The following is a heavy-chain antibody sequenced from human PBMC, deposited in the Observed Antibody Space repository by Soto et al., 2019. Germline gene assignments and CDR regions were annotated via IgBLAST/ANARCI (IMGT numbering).Heavy chain of an antibody. CDR3: ARSDSGSYYLGAFDY. D-gene: IGHD1-26*01. J-gene: IGHJ4*02. V-gene: IGHV3-48*02. Sequence: GGSLRLSCAASGFTFSSYSMNWVRQAPGKGLEWVSYISSSSSTIYYADSVKGRFTISRDNAKNSLYLQMNSLRDEDTAVYYCARSDSGSYYLGAFDYWGQGTLVTVSS. CDR1: GFTFSSYS. CDR2: ISSSSSTI.